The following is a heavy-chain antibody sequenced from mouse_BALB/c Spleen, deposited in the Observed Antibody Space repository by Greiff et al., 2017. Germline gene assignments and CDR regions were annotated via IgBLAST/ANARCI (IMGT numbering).Heavy chain of an antibody. D-gene: IGHD1-1*01. CDR1: GYTFTSYW. J-gene: IGHJ4*01. CDR3: TRFYGSSYAMDY. CDR2: IYPSDSYT. V-gene: IGHV1-69*02. Sequence: VQLQQPGAELVRPGASVKLSCKASGYTFTSYWINWVKQRPGQGLEWIGNIYPSDSYTNYNQKFKDKATLTVDKSSSTAYMQLSSPTSEDSAVYYCTRFYGSSYAMDYWGQGTSVTVSS.